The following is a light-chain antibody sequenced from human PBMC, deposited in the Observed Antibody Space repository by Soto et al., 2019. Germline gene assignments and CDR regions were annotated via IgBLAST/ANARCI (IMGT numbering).Light chain of an antibody. CDR2: DVS. CDR1: SSDVVGYNY. Sequence: QSVPTQPASVSGSPGQSITISCTGTSSDVVGYNYVSWYQQHPGKAPKLMIYDVSNRPSGVSNRFSGSKSGNTASLTISGLQAEDEADYYCSSYTSSSTSVVFGGGTEVTVL. V-gene: IGLV2-14*01. CDR3: SSYTSSSTSVV. J-gene: IGLJ2*01.